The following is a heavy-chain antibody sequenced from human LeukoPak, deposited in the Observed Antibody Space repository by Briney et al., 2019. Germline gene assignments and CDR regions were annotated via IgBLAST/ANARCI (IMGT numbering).Heavy chain of an antibody. CDR3: ARDTAASGIDY. V-gene: IGHV4-31*03. CDR1: GGSISSGGYY. CDR2: IYYSGST. J-gene: IGHJ4*02. D-gene: IGHD2-15*01. Sequence: SETLSLTCTVSGGSISSGGYYWSSIRQHPGKGLEWIGYIYYSGSTYYNPSLKSRVTISVDTSKDQFSLKLSSVTAADTAVYYCARDTAASGIDYWGQGTLVTVSS.